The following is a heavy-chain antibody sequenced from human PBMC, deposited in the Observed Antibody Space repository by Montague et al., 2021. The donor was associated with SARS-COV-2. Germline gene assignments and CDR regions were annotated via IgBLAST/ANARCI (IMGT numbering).Heavy chain of an antibody. D-gene: IGHD4-23*01. Sequence: SETLSLTCTVSGDSITGYYWSWIRRSPGKGLEWIAYIYDSGAVNYNPSLVSRVTISTDTSKNQLSLKVNTVTAADAAVYYCVRDHPYGGPRGAYDIWGQGTVVTVSS. CDR2: IYDSGAV. CDR1: GDSITGYY. J-gene: IGHJ3*02. V-gene: IGHV4-59*01. CDR3: VRDHPYGGPRGAYDI.